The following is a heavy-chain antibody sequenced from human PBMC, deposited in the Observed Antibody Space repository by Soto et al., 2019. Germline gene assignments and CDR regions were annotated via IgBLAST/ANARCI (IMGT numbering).Heavy chain of an antibody. CDR3: AGMPYTSGLRFDP. V-gene: IGHV4-30-2*01. D-gene: IGHD6-19*01. CDR1: GDSYSISTYS. Sequence: SETLSLTCNMSGDSYSISTYSWSWIRQPPGKALQWIGFIYQSGVTSYNPSLASRVSISLDRSNNQCSLKLKSVTAADTAVYFCAGMPYTSGLRFDPWGPGTLVTISS. J-gene: IGHJ5*02. CDR2: IYQSGVT.